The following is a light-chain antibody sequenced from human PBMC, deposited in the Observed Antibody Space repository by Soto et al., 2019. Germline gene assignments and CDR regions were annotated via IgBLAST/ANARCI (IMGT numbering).Light chain of an antibody. CDR2: GAS. J-gene: IGKJ1*01. V-gene: IGKV3-20*01. CDR3: QQYDSSKT. CDR1: QSVGRNY. Sequence: EIVLTQSPGTLSLSPGERVTLSCRASQSVGRNYLAWYQQKPGQAPRLLIYGASNRATGIPVRFSGSGSGTDFTLTISRLEPEDFAVYYCQQYDSSKTFGQGTKVEIK.